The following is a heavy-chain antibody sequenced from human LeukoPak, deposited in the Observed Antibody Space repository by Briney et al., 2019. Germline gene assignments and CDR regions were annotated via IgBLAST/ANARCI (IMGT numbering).Heavy chain of an antibody. CDR1: GSTFSSYG. CDR3: ARKKEGNYYDSSGYDGVDY. J-gene: IGHJ4*02. D-gene: IGHD3-22*01. V-gene: IGHV3-30*03. Sequence: HPGGSLRLSCAASGSTFSSYGMHWVRQAPGKGLEWVAVISYDGSNKYYADSVKGRFTISRDNSKNTLYLQMNSLRAEDTAVYYCARKKEGNYYDSSGYDGVDYWGQGTLVTVSS. CDR2: ISYDGSNK.